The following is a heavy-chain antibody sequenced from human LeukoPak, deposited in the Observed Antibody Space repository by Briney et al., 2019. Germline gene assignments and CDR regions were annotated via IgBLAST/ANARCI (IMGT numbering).Heavy chain of an antibody. D-gene: IGHD3-3*01. CDR2: ISGSGGST. CDR3: AKYAVRETFFGDY. J-gene: IGHJ4*02. Sequence: GGTLRLSCAASGFTFSSYGMSWVRQAPGKGLEWVSAISGSGGSTYYADSVKGRFTISRDNSKNTLYLQMNSLRAEDTGVYYCAKYAVRETFFGDYWGQGTLVAVSS. V-gene: IGHV3-23*01. CDR1: GFTFSSYG.